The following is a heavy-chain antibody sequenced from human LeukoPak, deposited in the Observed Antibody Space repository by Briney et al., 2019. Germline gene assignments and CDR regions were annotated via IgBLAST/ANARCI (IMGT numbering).Heavy chain of an antibody. CDR1: GGSVSNSLYY. CDR2: IYYNGDT. Sequence: PSXTLSLTCTVSGGSVSNSLYYWSWIRQPPGTGLEWIGYIYYNGDTNYNPSLKSRVIISIDTSSNQFSLRLNSMTAADTAVYYCARVLRAASWRSYDYWGQGSLVTVSS. CDR3: ARVLRAASWRSYDY. J-gene: IGHJ4*02. D-gene: IGHD5-18*01. V-gene: IGHV4-61*01.